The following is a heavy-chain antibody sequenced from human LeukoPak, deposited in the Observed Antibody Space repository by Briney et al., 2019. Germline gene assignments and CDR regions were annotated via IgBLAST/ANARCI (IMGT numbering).Heavy chain of an antibody. CDR1: GFTFSSYD. D-gene: IGHD5-24*01. J-gene: IGHJ4*02. V-gene: IGHV3-33*01. Sequence: SGFTFSSYDMHWVRQAPGKGPEWVAIIRYDGSNENYADSVKGRFTISRDNSKKTLYLQMNSLRAEDTAVYYCARSRYNLDYWGQGTLVTVSS. CDR3: ARSRYNLDY. CDR2: IRYDGSNE.